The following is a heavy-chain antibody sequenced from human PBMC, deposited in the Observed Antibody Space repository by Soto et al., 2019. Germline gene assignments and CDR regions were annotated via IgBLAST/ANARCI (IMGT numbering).Heavy chain of an antibody. D-gene: IGHD3-3*01. CDR2: ISYDGSNK. J-gene: IGHJ6*02. CDR3: ARPTEVLEWSYGMDV. CDR1: GFTFSSYA. V-gene: IGHV3-30-3*01. Sequence: GGSLRLSCAASGFTFSSYAMHWVRQAPGKGLEWVAVISYDGSNKYYADSVKGRFTISRDNSKNTLYLQMNSLRAEDTAVYYCARPTEVLEWSYGMDVWGQGTTVTVS.